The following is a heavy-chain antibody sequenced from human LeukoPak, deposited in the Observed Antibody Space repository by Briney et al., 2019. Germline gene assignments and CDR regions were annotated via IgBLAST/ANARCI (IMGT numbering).Heavy chain of an antibody. CDR3: AKVGYGYGFGAFDI. J-gene: IGHJ3*02. Sequence: GGSLRLSCAASGVTLSSFAMSWARQAPGKGLEWVSGISSSGSGDNTYYADSVKGRFTISRDSSKNTLFLQMNSLRAEDTAVYYCAKVGYGYGFGAFDIWGQGTMVTVSS. CDR2: ISSSGSGDNT. V-gene: IGHV3-23*01. D-gene: IGHD5-18*01. CDR1: GVTLSSFA.